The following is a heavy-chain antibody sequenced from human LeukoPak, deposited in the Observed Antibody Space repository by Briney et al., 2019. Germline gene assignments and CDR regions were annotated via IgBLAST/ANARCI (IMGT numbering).Heavy chain of an antibody. Sequence: SETLSLTCAVYGGSFSGYYWSWVRQPPGKGLEWIGEINHSGSTNYNPSLKSRVTISVDTSKNQFSLKLSSVSATDTAVYYCARVFYYYYGIDVWGQGTTVTVSS. CDR1: GGSFSGYY. J-gene: IGHJ6*02. V-gene: IGHV4-34*01. CDR3: ARVFYYYYGIDV. CDR2: INHSGST.